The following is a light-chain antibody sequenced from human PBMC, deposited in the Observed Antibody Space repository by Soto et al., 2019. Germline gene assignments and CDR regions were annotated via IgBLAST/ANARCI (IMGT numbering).Light chain of an antibody. J-gene: IGKJ2*01. Sequence: DIQMTQSPSSLSASVGDRVTITCQASQDISNYLNWYQQKPGKAPKLLIYDASNLETGVPSRFNGSGSGTDFTFTISSLQPEDIATYYCQHYANLPYTFGQGTKLEIK. CDR3: QHYANLPYT. CDR1: QDISNY. CDR2: DAS. V-gene: IGKV1-33*01.